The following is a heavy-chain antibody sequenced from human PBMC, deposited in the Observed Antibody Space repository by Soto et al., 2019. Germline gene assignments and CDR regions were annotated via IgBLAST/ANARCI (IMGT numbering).Heavy chain of an antibody. J-gene: IGHJ5*02. D-gene: IGHD5-18*01. CDR3: ARDFGYSYGWGWFDP. Sequence: QVQLQESGPGLVKPSQTLSLTCTVSGGSISSGGYYWSWIRQHPGKGLEWIGYIYYSGSTYYNPSLKSRVTISLDTSKNQFSLTLSPVTAADTAVYYCARDFGYSYGWGWFDPWGQGTLVTVSS. CDR2: IYYSGST. V-gene: IGHV4-31*03. CDR1: GGSISSGGYY.